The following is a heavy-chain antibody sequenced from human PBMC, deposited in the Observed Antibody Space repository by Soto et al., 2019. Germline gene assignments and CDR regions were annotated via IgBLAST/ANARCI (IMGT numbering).Heavy chain of an antibody. J-gene: IGHJ6*02. Sequence: GESLKISCKGSGYSVTSYWIGWVRQMPGKGLEWMGIIYPGDSDTRYSPSFQGQVTISADKSISTAYLQWSSLKASDTAMYYCARAYSSSWSNYYYYGMDVWGQGTTVTVS. V-gene: IGHV5-51*01. CDR2: IYPGDSDT. CDR3: ARAYSSSWSNYYYYGMDV. CDR1: GYSVTSYW. D-gene: IGHD6-13*01.